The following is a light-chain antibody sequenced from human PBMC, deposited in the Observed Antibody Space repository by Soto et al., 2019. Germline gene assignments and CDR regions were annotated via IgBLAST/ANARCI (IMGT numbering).Light chain of an antibody. CDR3: QHYGTSLLA. V-gene: IGKV3-20*01. CDR2: GAS. Sequence: EIVLTQSPVTLSLSPGERATLSCRASHSVSSFYLAWYQQRPGQAPGLLIYGASKRATGIPDRFSGSGSGTDFTLTISRLEPEDFAVYYCQHYGTSLLAFGGGTKVEIK. CDR1: HSVSSFY. J-gene: IGKJ4*01.